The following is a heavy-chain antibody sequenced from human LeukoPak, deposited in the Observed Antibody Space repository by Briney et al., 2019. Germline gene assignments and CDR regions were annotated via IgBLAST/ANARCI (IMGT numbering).Heavy chain of an antibody. J-gene: IGHJ4*02. CDR1: GGTFTIYA. CDR3: AGSRDGYNHMLVY. D-gene: IGHD5-24*01. CDR2: IIPIFGTA. Sequence: GSSVTVSFTASGGTFTIYAISWVRQAPGQGLEWMGGIIPIFGTANYAQKFQGRVTITADESTSTAYMELSSLSSEDTAVYYCAGSRDGYNHMLVYWGQGTLVTVSS. V-gene: IGHV1-69*01.